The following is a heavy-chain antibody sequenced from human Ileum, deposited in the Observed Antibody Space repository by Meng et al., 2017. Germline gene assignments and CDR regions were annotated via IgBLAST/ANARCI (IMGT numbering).Heavy chain of an antibody. V-gene: IGHV6-1*01. J-gene: IGHJ4*02. Sequence: QVQLLQSGPGLVKPPQTPPLPCAVAGGSVSSNISAWNWIRQSPWRGLEWLGRTYYRSKLYSEYAVSVKSRISITPDTSKNQFSLQMNSVTPEDTAVYYCASGSGSLDYWGPGTLVTVSS. CDR3: ASGSGSLDY. CDR1: GGSVSSNISA. CDR2: TYYRSKLYS. D-gene: IGHD3-3*01.